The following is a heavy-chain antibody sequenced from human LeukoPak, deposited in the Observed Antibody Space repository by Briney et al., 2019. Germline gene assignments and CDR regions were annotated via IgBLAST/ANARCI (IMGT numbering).Heavy chain of an antibody. CDR1: GFTFSSYS. CDR2: ISSSSSYI. Sequence: GGSLRLSCAASGFTFSSYSMNWVRQAPGKGLEWVSSISSSSSYIYYADSVKGRFTISRDNAKNSLYLQMNSLRAEDTAVYYCATQQQPGTPYYYYYYGMDVWGQGTTVTVSS. CDR3: ATQQQPGTPYYYYYYGMDV. V-gene: IGHV3-21*01. J-gene: IGHJ6*02. D-gene: IGHD6-13*01.